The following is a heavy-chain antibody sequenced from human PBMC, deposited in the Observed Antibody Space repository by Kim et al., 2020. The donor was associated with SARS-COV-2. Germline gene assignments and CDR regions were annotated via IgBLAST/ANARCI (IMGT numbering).Heavy chain of an antibody. D-gene: IGHD4-17*01. J-gene: IGHJ4*02. V-gene: IGHV3-11*06. CDR3: ATAETTRNDY. CDR1: GFTFSDYY. Sequence: GGSLRLSCAASGFTFSDYYMSWIRQAPGKGLEWVSYISSSSSYTNYADSVKGRFTISRDNAKNSLYLQMNSLRAEDTAVYYCATAETTRNDYWGQGTLVTVSS. CDR2: ISSSSSYT.